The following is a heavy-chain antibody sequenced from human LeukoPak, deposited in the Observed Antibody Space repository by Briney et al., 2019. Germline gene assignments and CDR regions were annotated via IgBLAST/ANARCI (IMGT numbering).Heavy chain of an antibody. CDR3: ARGGTYNDILSFDP. J-gene: IGHJ5*02. D-gene: IGHD3-9*01. V-gene: IGHV4-59*01. CDR1: GGSISYYY. CDR2: IYYTGRT. Sequence: PSETLSLTCTVSGGSISYYYWSWIRQSPEKGLEWIGQIYYTGRTYYNPSLERRVTISLDTSRIQFSLIMTSVSAADTAMYYCARGGTYNDILSFDPWGQGTLVSVSS.